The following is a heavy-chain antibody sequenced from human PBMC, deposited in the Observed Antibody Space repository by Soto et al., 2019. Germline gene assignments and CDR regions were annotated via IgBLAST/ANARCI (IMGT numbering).Heavy chain of an antibody. CDR3: ARGGGDGYNDY. J-gene: IGHJ4*02. D-gene: IGHD5-12*01. CDR1: GGSFSGYY. CDR2: INHRGST. Sequence: SETLSLTCAVYGGSFSGYYWSWIRPPPGKGLEWIGEINHRGSTNYNPSLMGRVTISVDTSKNQFSLTLSSVSAADTAVYYCARGGGDGYNDYWGQGTLVTVSS. V-gene: IGHV4-34*01.